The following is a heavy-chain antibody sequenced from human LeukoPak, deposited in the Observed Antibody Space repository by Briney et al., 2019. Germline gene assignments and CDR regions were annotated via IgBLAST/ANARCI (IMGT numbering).Heavy chain of an antibody. D-gene: IGHD3-9*01. CDR1: GGSISSYY. CDR3: ARGPRDYDILTGFQYYYYYYGMDV. V-gene: IGHV4-59*01. J-gene: IGHJ6*02. CDR2: IYYSGST. Sequence: SETLSLTCTVSGGSISSYYWSWIRQPPGKGLEWMGYIYYSGSTNYNPSLKSRVTISVDTSKNQFSLKLSSVTAADTAVYYCARGPRDYDILTGFQYYYYYYGMDVWGQGTTVTVSS.